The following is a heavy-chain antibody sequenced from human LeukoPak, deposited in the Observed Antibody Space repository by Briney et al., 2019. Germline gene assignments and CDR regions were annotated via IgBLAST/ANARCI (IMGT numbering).Heavy chain of an antibody. CDR2: MYYTGTT. Sequence: SETLSLTCIVSGGSISSSSFYWGWIRQPPGKGLEWIGTMYYTGTTYYNPSLTSRVTMSVDTSQTQFSLKLSSVTAADTAVYYCARRAGAYSHPYDYWGQGTLVTVSS. V-gene: IGHV4-39*07. CDR1: GGSISSSSFY. D-gene: IGHD4/OR15-4a*01. J-gene: IGHJ4*02. CDR3: ARRAGAYSHPYDY.